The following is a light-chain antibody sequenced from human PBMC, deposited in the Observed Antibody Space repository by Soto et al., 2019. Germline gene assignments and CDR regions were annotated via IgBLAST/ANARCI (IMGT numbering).Light chain of an antibody. Sequence: AIQMTQSPSSLSASVGDRVTITCRASQGIRNDLGWYQQKPAKAPKLLIYAASSLQSGVPSRFSGSGSGTDFTLTISSLQPEDFATYYCIQDYNYPYTFGQGTKLEIK. V-gene: IGKV1-6*01. CDR3: IQDYNYPYT. CDR2: AAS. J-gene: IGKJ2*01. CDR1: QGIRND.